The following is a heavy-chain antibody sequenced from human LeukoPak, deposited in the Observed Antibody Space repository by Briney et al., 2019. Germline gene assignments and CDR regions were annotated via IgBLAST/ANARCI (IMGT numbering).Heavy chain of an antibody. CDR1: GGSISSYL. CDR2: ISNSGST. V-gene: IGHV4-59*01. D-gene: IGHD3-10*01. J-gene: IGHJ4*02. Sequence: SETLSLTCTVSGGSISSYLWSWIRQSPGKGPEWIGYISNSGSTNYNPSLRSRVTKSLDTSKNQFSLRLSFVTAADTAVYYCARDKSLRGNWFGNDYWGQGTLVTVSS. CDR3: ARDKSLRGNWFGNDY.